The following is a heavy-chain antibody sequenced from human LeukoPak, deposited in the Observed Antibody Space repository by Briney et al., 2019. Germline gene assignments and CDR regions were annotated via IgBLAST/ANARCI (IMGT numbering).Heavy chain of an antibody. Sequence: PSETLSLTCTVSGGSIKTSSYYWGWIRQPPGKGLEWIGRIYYTGTTYHNPSLKSRVSISLDTSKNQFSLKLSSVTAADTAVYFCAAGWWEFDFWGQGTLVTVSS. CDR3: AAGWWEFDF. J-gene: IGHJ4*02. CDR1: GGSIKTSSYY. D-gene: IGHD1-26*01. CDR2: IYYTGTT. V-gene: IGHV4-39*01.